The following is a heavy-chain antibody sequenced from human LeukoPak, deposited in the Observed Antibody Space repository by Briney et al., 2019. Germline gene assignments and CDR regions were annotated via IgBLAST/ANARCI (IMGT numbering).Heavy chain of an antibody. V-gene: IGHV4-39*07. CDR3: ARDFEGYTSRSFDY. Sequence: SETLSLTCTVSGGSISSSSYYWGWIRQPPGKGLEWIGSIYYSGSTYYNPSLKSRVTISIDTSKNQFSLKLSSVTAADTAVYYCARDFEGYTSRSFDYWGQGTLVTVSS. CDR2: IYYSGST. CDR1: GGSISSSSYY. D-gene: IGHD6-13*01. J-gene: IGHJ4*02.